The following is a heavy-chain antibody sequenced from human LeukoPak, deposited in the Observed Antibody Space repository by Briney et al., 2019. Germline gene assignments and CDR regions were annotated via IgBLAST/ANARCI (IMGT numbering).Heavy chain of an antibody. V-gene: IGHV3-74*01. CDR3: VRDGDGYNY. CDR1: GFSFSNSL. Sequence: GGSLRLSCAASGFSFSNSLMHWVRQVPGKGLVWVARIDTDGRTTHYADSVKGRFTISRDNAKNTLYLQMNILRAEDTAVYYCVRDGDGYNYWGQGTLVTVSS. J-gene: IGHJ4*02. CDR2: IDTDGRTT. D-gene: IGHD5-24*01.